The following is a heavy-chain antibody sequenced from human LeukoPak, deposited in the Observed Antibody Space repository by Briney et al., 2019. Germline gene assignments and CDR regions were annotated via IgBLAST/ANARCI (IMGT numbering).Heavy chain of an antibody. J-gene: IGHJ4*02. V-gene: IGHV4-61*03. CDR1: GASVSSDTYY. CDR2: IYGSGST. Sequence: PSETLSLTCTVSGASVSSDTYYWNWMRQPPGKGLGWIGYIYGSGSTDYHPSLKSRVTISVDSSLNHLSLKLTSVTPTDTAVYYCVANGEYWAQGTLVTVSS. CDR3: VANGEY.